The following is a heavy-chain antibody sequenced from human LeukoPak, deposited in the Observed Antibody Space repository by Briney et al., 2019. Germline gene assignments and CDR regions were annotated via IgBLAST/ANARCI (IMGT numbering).Heavy chain of an antibody. Sequence: ASVKVSCKASAFTLSGYYMHWVRQAPGQGLEWMGWINPKSGVTNYAQKFQGRVTMTWDTSINTTFMELSRLRSDDTAVYYCAMRIAVAGSPVYYFDYWGQGTLVTVSS. CDR1: AFTLSGYY. CDR3: AMRIAVAGSPVYYFDY. J-gene: IGHJ4*02. D-gene: IGHD6-19*01. CDR2: INPKSGVT. V-gene: IGHV1-2*02.